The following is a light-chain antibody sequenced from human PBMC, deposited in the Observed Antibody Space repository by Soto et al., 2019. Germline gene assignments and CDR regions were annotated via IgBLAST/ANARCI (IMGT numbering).Light chain of an antibody. CDR2: KAS. Sequence: DIQMTQSPSTLSAFVGDSVPITSRASQRTSGWLAWYQQKTGKAPKLLIYKASSLESGVPSRFSGFGSGTEFTLSISGLQPDDFGTYYCQQYYMGWTFGQGTKVDI. CDR1: QRTSGW. J-gene: IGKJ1*01. CDR3: QQYYMGWT. V-gene: IGKV1-5*03.